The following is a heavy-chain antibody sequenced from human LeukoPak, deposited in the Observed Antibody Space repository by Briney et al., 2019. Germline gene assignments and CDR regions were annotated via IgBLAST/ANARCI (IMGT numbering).Heavy chain of an antibody. CDR2: IKYGGSEK. CDR1: GFTFSNYW. V-gene: IGHV3-7*01. D-gene: IGHD1-14*01. CDR3: ARPPEAEDAFDI. Sequence: GGSLRLSCAASGFTFSNYWMSWVRQAPGKGLEWVANIKYGGSEKYYVDSVKGRFTISRDNAKNSLYLQMNSLRAEDTAVYYYARPPEAEDAFDIWGQGTMVTVSS. J-gene: IGHJ3*02.